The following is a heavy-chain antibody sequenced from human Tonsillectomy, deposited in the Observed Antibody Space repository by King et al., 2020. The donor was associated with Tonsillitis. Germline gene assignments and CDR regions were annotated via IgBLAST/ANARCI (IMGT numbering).Heavy chain of an antibody. J-gene: IGHJ4*02. V-gene: IGHV3-74*01. CDR1: GFTFNNHW. CDR3: AKDEILGSGSCRS. CDR2: IRGDGGET. D-gene: IGHD3-10*02. Sequence: EVQLVESGGGLVQSGGSLRISCVGSGFTFNNHWMHWVRQAPGKGLVWVSRIRGDGGETNYADSVNGRFTISRDNAKNTLYLQMHSLRVEDTGVYYCAKDEILGSGSCRSWGQGTLVTVSS.